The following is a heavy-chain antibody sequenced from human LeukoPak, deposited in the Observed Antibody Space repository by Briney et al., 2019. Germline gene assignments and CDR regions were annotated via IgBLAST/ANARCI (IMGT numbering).Heavy chain of an antibody. CDR1: GGSISSYY. Sequence: SETLSLTCTVSGGSISSYYWSWIRQPPGKGLEWIGYIYYSGSTNYNPSPKSRVTISVDTSKNQFSLKLSSVTAADTAVYYCARVNHYDILTGYQRAFDYWGQGTLVTVSS. CDR2: IYYSGST. J-gene: IGHJ4*02. CDR3: ARVNHYDILTGYQRAFDY. D-gene: IGHD3-9*01. V-gene: IGHV4-59*01.